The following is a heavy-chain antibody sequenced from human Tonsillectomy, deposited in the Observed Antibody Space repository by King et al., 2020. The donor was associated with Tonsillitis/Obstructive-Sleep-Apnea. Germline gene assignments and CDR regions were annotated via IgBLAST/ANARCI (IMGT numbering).Heavy chain of an antibody. J-gene: IGHJ4*02. Sequence: VQLPQWGAGLLKPSETLSLTCAVYGGSFSGYYWSWLRQPPGKGLEWIGEINHSGSTNYNPSLKSRVTISVDTSKNQFSLKLSSVTAADTAVYYCARGVSRVRGVITRYNYFDYWGQGTLVTVSS. V-gene: IGHV4-34*01. CDR2: INHSGST. D-gene: IGHD3-10*01. CDR1: GGSFSGYY. CDR3: ARGVSRVRGVITRYNYFDY.